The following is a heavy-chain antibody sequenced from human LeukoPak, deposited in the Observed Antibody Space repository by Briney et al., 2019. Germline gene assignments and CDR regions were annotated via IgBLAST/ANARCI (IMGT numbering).Heavy chain of an antibody. D-gene: IGHD3-22*01. Sequence: SETLSLTCTVSGGSISSYYWSWIRQPPGKGLEWIGYIYYSGSTNYNPSLKSRVTILVDTSKNQFSLKLSSVTAADTAVYYCAREGKYYDSSGYYASLFDYWGQGTLVTVSS. J-gene: IGHJ4*02. CDR2: IYYSGST. CDR3: AREGKYYDSSGYYASLFDY. CDR1: GGSISSYY. V-gene: IGHV4-59*01.